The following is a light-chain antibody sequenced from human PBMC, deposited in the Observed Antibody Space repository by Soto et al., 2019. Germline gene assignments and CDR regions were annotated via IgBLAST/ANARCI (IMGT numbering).Light chain of an antibody. CDR2: AAS. CDR1: QGISDY. V-gene: IGKV1-27*01. CDR3: QKYNSAPWT. Sequence: DIQMTQSPSSLSASVGDRVTITCRASQGISDYLAWYQQKPGKVPKLLIYAASTLQSGVPSRFSGSGSGTDFTLTICSLQPEDVATYFCQKYNSAPWTFGQGTKVEIK. J-gene: IGKJ1*01.